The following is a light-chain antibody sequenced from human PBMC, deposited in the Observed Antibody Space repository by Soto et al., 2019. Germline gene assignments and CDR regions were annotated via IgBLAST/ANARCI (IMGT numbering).Light chain of an antibody. J-gene: IGKJ3*01. CDR3: QQYGSSLFT. V-gene: IGKV3-20*01. CDR1: QSVSSKY. Sequence: EIVLTQSPGTLSLSPGERATLSCRASQSVSSKYLAWYQQKPGQAPRVLIYGTSIRASGVPERFNGGGSGTDFTLTITRLEPEVFAVYYCQQYGSSLFTFGPGTKVDFK. CDR2: GTS.